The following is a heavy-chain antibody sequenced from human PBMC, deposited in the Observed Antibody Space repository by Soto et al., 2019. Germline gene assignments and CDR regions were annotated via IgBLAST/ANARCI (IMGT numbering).Heavy chain of an antibody. V-gene: IGHV4-34*01. CDR2: INDRGSI. Sequence: QVQLQQWGAGPLRPLETLSLTCGVSGGSFSGYYWAWIRQSPGKGLEWIGEINDRGSINYNPSLKSRVSISLDTSTNHYSLNLRSVTAADTAVYYCARESHDILTGPPWVWYFDLWGRGTLVTVSS. CDR1: GGSFSGYY. D-gene: IGHD3-9*01. J-gene: IGHJ2*01. CDR3: ARESHDILTGPPWVWYFDL.